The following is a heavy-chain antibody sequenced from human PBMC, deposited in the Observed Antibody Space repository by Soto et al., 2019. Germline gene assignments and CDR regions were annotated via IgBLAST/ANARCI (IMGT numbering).Heavy chain of an antibody. Sequence: GESLKISCAASGFTFSSYSMNWVRQAPGKGLEWVSSISSSSSYIYYADSVKGRFTISRDNAKNSLYLQMNSLRAEDTAVYYCARARPLLGYCSGGSCYSRTGDAFDIWGQGTMVTVSS. V-gene: IGHV3-21*01. CDR1: GFTFSSYS. CDR2: ISSSSSYI. D-gene: IGHD2-15*01. CDR3: ARARPLLGYCSGGSCYSRTGDAFDI. J-gene: IGHJ3*02.